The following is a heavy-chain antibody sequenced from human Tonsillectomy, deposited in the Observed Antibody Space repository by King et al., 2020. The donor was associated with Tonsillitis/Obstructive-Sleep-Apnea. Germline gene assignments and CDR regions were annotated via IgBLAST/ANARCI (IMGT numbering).Heavy chain of an antibody. Sequence: VQLVESGGGLVKPGGSLRLSCAASGFTFSDVWMNWVRQALGKGLEWVGRIKNKRDGGTTDYAAPVKGRFTIPRADSKNTVYLQMNSLQTEDRAVYYCTRSRHGSGSPRGYFYYGMDVWGQGTTVTVSS. CDR2: IKNKRDGGTT. D-gene: IGHD3-10*01. V-gene: IGHV3-15*07. CDR3: TRSRHGSGSPRGYFYYGMDV. J-gene: IGHJ6*02. CDR1: GFTFSDVW.